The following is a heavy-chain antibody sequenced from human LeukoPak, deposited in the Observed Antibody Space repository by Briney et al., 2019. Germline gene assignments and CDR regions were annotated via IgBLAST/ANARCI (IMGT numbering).Heavy chain of an antibody. D-gene: IGHD6-19*01. CDR3: ARDSTAVAGGNWFDP. CDR1: GGTFSSYA. J-gene: IGHJ5*02. Sequence: ASVKVSCKASGGTFSSYAISWVRQAPGQGLKWMGRIIPIFGIANYAQKFQGRVTITADKSTSTAYMELSSLRSEDTAVYYCARDSTAVAGGNWFDPWGQGTLVTVSS. CDR2: IIPIFGIA. V-gene: IGHV1-69*04.